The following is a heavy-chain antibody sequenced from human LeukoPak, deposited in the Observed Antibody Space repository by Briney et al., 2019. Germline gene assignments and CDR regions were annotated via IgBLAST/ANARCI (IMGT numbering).Heavy chain of an antibody. CDR3: ARAPRGDWNYGVREYYFDY. Sequence: MTSETLSLTCTVSGGSISSSSYYWSWIRQPPGKGLEWIGYIYYSGSTNYNPSLKSRVTISVDTSKNQFSLKLSSVTAADTAVYYCARAPRGDWNYGVREYYFDYWGQGTLVTVSS. D-gene: IGHD1-7*01. V-gene: IGHV4-61*01. CDR1: GGSISSSSYY. CDR2: IYYSGST. J-gene: IGHJ4*02.